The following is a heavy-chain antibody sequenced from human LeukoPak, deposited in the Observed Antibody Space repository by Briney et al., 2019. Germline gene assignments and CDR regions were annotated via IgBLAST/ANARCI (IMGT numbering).Heavy chain of an antibody. CDR3: ARTVARYGSSDY. CDR1: GDSISSYY. Sequence: PSETLSLTCTVSGDSISSYYWSWIRQPPGKGLDWIGYIHYSGSTYYNPSLKSRLTISVDTSKNRFSLKLTSVAAADTAVYYCARTVARYGSSDYWGQGTLVTVSS. V-gene: IGHV4-59*06. J-gene: IGHJ4*02. CDR2: IHYSGST. D-gene: IGHD6-13*01.